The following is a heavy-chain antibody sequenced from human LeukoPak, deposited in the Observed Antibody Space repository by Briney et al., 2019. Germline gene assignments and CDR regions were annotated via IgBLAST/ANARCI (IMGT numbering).Heavy chain of an antibody. V-gene: IGHV3-7*03. CDR2: IKQDGSEK. D-gene: IGHD2-15*01. Sequence: QPGGSLRLSCAASGFTFSNYWMNWVRQAPGQGLEWVANIKQDGSEKYYVDSVKGRFTISRDNAKNSLHLQLNSLRAEDTAVYYCARDRGYCSGETCCAAVDIWGQGTMVTVSS. CDR3: ARDRGYCSGETCCAAVDI. J-gene: IGHJ3*02. CDR1: GFTFSNYW.